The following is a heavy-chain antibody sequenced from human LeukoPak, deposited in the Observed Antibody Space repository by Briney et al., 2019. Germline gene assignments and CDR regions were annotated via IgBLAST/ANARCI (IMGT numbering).Heavy chain of an antibody. CDR2: ISAYNGNT. D-gene: IGHD2-21*02. J-gene: IGHJ4*02. CDR3: ARSRAYCGGDCYNQG. Sequence: SVKVSCKASGGTFSSYAISWVRQAPGQGLEWMGWISAYNGNTNYAQKFQGRVTITADESTSTAYMELSSLRSEDTAVYYCARSRAYCGGDCYNQGWGQGTLVTVSS. CDR1: GGTFSSYA. V-gene: IGHV1-69*01.